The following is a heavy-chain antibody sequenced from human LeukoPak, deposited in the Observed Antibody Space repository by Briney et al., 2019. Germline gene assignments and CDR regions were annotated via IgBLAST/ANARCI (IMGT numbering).Heavy chain of an antibody. Sequence: ASVKVSSKASGYTFSTYSIHWVRQAPAQRLEWMGWINGDTGNTMYSQKFQDRVTFTRDTGASTAYMEVSSLRSEDTALYYCARSSNVPFDYWGQGTLVTVSS. CDR3: ARSSNVPFDY. V-gene: IGHV1-3*01. CDR1: GYTFSTYS. CDR2: INGDTGNT. J-gene: IGHJ4*02.